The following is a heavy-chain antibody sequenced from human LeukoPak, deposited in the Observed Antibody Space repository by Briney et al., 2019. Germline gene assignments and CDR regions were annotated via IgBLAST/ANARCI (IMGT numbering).Heavy chain of an antibody. J-gene: IGHJ4*02. CDR1: GFTFNTYT. D-gene: IGHD4-17*01. CDR2: ISTSSSYI. CDR3: AREDATAFDY. V-gene: IGHV3-21*01. Sequence: GGSLRLSRAASGFTFNTYTMKWVRQAPGKGLEWVSSISTSSSYIYYADSVKGRFSISRDNAKNSLYLQMNSLRVEDTAVYYCAREDATAFDYWGQGTLVTVSS.